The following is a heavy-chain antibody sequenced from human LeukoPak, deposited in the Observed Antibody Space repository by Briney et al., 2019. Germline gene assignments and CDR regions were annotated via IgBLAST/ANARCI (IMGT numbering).Heavy chain of an antibody. J-gene: IGHJ3*02. CDR1: GFTFSDYY. D-gene: IGHD3-3*01. V-gene: IGHV3-11*04. Sequence: PGGSLRLSCAASGFTFSDYYMSWIRQAPGKGLEWVSYISSSGSTIYYADSLKGRFTISRDNAKNSLYLQMNSLRAEDTAVYYCARGSLNDFWSGPRGAFDIWGQGTMVTVSS. CDR2: ISSSGSTI. CDR3: ARGSLNDFWSGPRGAFDI.